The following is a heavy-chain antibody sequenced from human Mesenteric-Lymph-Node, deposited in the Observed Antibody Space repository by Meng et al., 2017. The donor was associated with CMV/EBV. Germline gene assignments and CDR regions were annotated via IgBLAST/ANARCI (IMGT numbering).Heavy chain of an antibody. CDR1: GGTFSNYA. CDR3: AREVEGGSSSLDYGMDV. V-gene: IGHV1-69*10. CDR2: IIPILDIP. J-gene: IGHJ6*02. D-gene: IGHD2-15*01. Sequence: SVKVSCKASGGTFSNYAINWVRQAPGQGLEWMGGIIPILDIPNYAQKFQGRVTITADKSMSTAYMELSSLRSEDTAVYYCAREVEGGSSSLDYGMDVWGQGTTVTVSS.